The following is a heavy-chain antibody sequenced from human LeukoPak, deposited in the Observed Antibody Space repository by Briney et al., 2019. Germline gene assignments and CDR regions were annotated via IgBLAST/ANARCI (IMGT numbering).Heavy chain of an antibody. Sequence: SETLSLTCGVSGYSISSGYYWGWVRQPPGKGLEWIGTIYQSGATHDNPSLKSRVTISIDKSKNQLSLRLMSVTVADTAVYYCARSVYYGSGSYFDYYYYMDVWGKGTTVTVSS. CDR3: ARSVYYGSGSYFDYYYYMDV. CDR1: GYSISSGYY. D-gene: IGHD3-10*01. CDR2: IYQSGAT. V-gene: IGHV4-38-2*01. J-gene: IGHJ6*03.